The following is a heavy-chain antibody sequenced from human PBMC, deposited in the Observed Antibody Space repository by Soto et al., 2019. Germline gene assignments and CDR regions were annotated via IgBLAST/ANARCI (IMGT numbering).Heavy chain of an antibody. CDR3: ALGPGVPDGMGYYYSGMDV. D-gene: IGHD2-2*01. CDR2: ISAYNGNT. J-gene: IGHJ6*02. Sequence: TRQGLEWMGWISAYNGNTNYAQKLQGRVTMTTDTSTSTAYMELRSLRSDDTAVYYCALGPGVPDGMGYYYSGMDVWVQGTTVTVSS. V-gene: IGHV1-18*01.